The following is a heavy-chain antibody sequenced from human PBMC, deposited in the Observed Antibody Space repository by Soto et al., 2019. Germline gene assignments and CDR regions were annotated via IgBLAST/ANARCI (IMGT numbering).Heavy chain of an antibody. CDR1: GYNFTGYY. J-gene: IGHJ4*02. V-gene: IGHV1-2*04. CDR2: INPNSGGT. Sequence: ASVKVSCKASGYNFTGYYMHWVRQAPGQGLEWMGWINPNSGGTNYAQKFQGWVTMTRDTSISTAYMELSRLRSDDTAVYYCARDEIAAAGNGPGDYWGQGTLVTVSS. D-gene: IGHD6-13*01. CDR3: ARDEIAAAGNGPGDY.